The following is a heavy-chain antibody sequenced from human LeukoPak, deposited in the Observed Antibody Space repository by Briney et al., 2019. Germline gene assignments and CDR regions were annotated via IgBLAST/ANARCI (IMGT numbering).Heavy chain of an antibody. J-gene: IGHJ3*02. V-gene: IGHV3-48*04. CDR1: GFSFTAYS. Sequence: QSGGSLRLSCGASGFSFTAYSMNWVRQAPGKGLEWVSYISSSGSTIFYADSVKGRFTISRDNAKNSLYLQMNSLRAEDTAVYYFARDFISRVGATGRAFDIWGQGTMVTVSS. D-gene: IGHD1-26*01. CDR3: ARDFISRVGATGRAFDI. CDR2: ISSSGSTI.